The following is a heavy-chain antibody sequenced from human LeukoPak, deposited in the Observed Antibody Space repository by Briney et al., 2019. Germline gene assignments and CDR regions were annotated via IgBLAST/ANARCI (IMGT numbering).Heavy chain of an antibody. Sequence: XRQXPGKGLXXXXXIYYSGSTNYNPSLKSRVTISVDTSKNQFSLKLSSVTAADTAVYYCARAPQGWNDGDAFDIWGQGTMVTVSS. CDR3: ARAPQGWNDGDAFDI. J-gene: IGHJ3*02. CDR2: IYYSGST. V-gene: IGHV4-59*01. D-gene: IGHD1-1*01.